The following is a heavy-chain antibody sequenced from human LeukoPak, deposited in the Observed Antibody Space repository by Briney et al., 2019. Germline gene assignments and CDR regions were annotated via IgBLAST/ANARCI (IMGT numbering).Heavy chain of an antibody. CDR3: AREGYNRHDFDY. D-gene: IGHD6-13*01. CDR1: GDTFTTYD. V-gene: IGHV1-46*01. J-gene: IGHJ4*02. CDR2: INPSGGTT. Sequence: ASVKVSCKASGDTFTTYDMHWVRQAPGQGLEWMGIINPSGGTTIYAQKFQGRVTMTRDTSTNTICMGLSSLRSEDTAVYYCAREGYNRHDFDYWGQGTLVTVSS.